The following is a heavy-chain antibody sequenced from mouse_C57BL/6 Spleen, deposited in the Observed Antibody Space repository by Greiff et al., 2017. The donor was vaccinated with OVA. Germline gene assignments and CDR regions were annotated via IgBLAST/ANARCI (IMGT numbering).Heavy chain of an antibody. D-gene: IGHD1-1*01. V-gene: IGHV2-5*01. J-gene: IGHJ4*01. CDR3: AKNSITTVVATRAMDY. Sequence: QVHVKQSGPGLVQPSQSLSITCTVSGFSLTSYGVHWVRQSPGKGLEWLGVIWRGGSTDYNAAFMSRLSITKDNSKSQVFFKMNSLQADDTAIYYCAKNSITTVVATRAMDYWGQGTSVTVSS. CDR1: GFSLTSYG. CDR2: IWRGGST.